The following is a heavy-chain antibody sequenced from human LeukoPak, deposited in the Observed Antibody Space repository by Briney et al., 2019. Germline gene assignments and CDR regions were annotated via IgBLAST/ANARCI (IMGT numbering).Heavy chain of an antibody. V-gene: IGHV3-43*02. J-gene: IGHJ4*02. Sequence: GGSLRLSCAAPGFIFDNYAIHWVRQAPGKGQEWVSLISGDGGSTFYADSVRGRFTISRDNTRKSLSLQMSSLRSEDTALYYCARESETSGWYDYWGQGTLVTVSS. CDR1: GFIFDNYA. CDR3: ARESETSGWYDY. CDR2: ISGDGGST. D-gene: IGHD6-19*01.